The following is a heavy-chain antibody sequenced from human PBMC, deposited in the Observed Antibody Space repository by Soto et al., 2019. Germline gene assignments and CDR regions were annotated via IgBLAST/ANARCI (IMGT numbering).Heavy chain of an antibody. CDR3: ARDHRWGYEYGDYGDS. Sequence: EVYLVESGGGVVWPGGSLRLSCAASGFGFDEYGMSWVRQGPGKGLEWVSGINRHGDSTGYADSVKGRFTISRDNAKNSMYVEMNGLRAEDTAFYYCARDHRWGYEYGDYGDSWGQGTLVTVSS. J-gene: IGHJ4*02. D-gene: IGHD4-17*01. CDR1: GFGFDEYG. CDR2: INRHGDST. V-gene: IGHV3-20*04.